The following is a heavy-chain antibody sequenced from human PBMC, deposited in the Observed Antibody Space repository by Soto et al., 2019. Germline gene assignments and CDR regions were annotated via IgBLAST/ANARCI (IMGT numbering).Heavy chain of an antibody. CDR2: IIPIHGTT. CDR1: GGSLTSYP. V-gene: IGHV1-69*01. Sequence: QMEQSGAEVRKPGSAVKVSCKPSGGSLTSYPMAWVRQAPGQGFEWMGGIIPIHGTTEYAQKFQGRVTLTAAESTHRATLALTSVTSEDTAVYYCARGWGLVSWGQGALVTVSS. D-gene: IGHD3-16*01. J-gene: IGHJ4*02. CDR3: ARGWGLVS.